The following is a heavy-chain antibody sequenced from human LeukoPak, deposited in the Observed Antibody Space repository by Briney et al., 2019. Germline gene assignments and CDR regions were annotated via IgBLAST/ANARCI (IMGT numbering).Heavy chain of an antibody. CDR1: GGSISSYY. CDR3: ARLTETAAGSGYYFDY. Sequence: ASETLSLTCTVSGGSISSYYWSWIRQPPGKGLEWIGYIYYSGSTNYNPSLKSRVTISVDTSKNQFSLKLTSVTAADTAVYYCARLTETAAGSGYYFDYWGQGTLVTVSS. V-gene: IGHV4-59*08. D-gene: IGHD6-13*01. J-gene: IGHJ4*02. CDR2: IYYSGST.